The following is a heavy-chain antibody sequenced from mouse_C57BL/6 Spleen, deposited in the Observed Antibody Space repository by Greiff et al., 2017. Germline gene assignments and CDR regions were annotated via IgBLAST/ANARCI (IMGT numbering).Heavy chain of an antibody. CDR1: GCTFTSYW. D-gene: IGHD4-1*01. Sequence: QVQLQQSGAELVRPGSSVKLSCKASGCTFTSYWMHWVKQRPIQGLEWIGNIDPSDSETHYNQKFKDKATLTVDKSSSTAYMQLSSLTSEDSAVYYCARAPGGDFFDYWGQGTTLTVSS. V-gene: IGHV1-52*01. J-gene: IGHJ2*01. CDR3: ARAPGGDFFDY. CDR2: IDPSDSET.